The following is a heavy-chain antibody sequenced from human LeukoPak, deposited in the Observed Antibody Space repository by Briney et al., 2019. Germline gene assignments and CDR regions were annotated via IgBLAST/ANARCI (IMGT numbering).Heavy chain of an antibody. CDR1: GFIFNNQA. J-gene: IGHJ4*02. CDR3: AKERDYGPADY. CDR2: LSGSGGST. V-gene: IGHV3-23*01. Sequence: GGSLRLSVPAPGFIFNNQARGGVGRAPGKGLEWVSGLSGSGGSTDYADSVKGRFTVSRDNSKNTLFLQMNSLRAEDTAIYYCAKERDYGPADYWGQGTLVTVSS. D-gene: IGHD4/OR15-4a*01.